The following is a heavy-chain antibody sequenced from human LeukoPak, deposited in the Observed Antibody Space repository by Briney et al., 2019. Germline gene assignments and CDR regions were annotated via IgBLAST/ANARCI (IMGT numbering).Heavy chain of an antibody. D-gene: IGHD3-10*01. J-gene: IGHJ4*02. CDR2: IWYDESKK. CDR1: GFTFSSFG. CDR3: ARDMGRGKTPFAY. V-gene: IGHV3-33*01. Sequence: GGYLRLSCAASGFTFSSFGMHWVRQAPVRGLEWVAVIWYDESKKYYADSVKARFTISRDNTNNTVYLQMDIRRAEDTALYYCARDMGRGKTPFAYWGQGTLDSVSS.